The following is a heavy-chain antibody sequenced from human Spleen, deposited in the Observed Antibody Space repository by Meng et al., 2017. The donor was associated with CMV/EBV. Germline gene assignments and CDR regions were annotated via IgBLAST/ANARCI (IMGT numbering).Heavy chain of an antibody. J-gene: IGHJ5*02. CDR2: INHSGST. D-gene: IGHD2-2*01. CDR3: ARTVYCSSTSCRKRWFDP. V-gene: IGHV4-34*01. Sequence: GSFSGYCWSWLRQPPGKRLEWIGEINHSGSTNYNPSLKSRVPISVDTSKNQFSLKLSSVTAADTAVYYCARTVYCSSTSCRKRWFDPWGQGTLVTVSS. CDR1: GSFSGYC.